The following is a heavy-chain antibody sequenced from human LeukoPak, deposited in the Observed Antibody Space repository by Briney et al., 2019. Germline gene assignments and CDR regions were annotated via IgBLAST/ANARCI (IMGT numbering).Heavy chain of an antibody. CDR1: GYTFTGYY. CDR3: ARSSPYSGNDY. D-gene: IGHD1-26*01. Sequence: GASVKVSCKASGYTFTGYYMRWVRQAPGQGLEWMGRIDPNSGGTNYAQKFQGRVTMTRDTSISTAYMEVSRLRSDDTAVYYCARSSPYSGNDYWGQGTLVTVSS. J-gene: IGHJ4*02. V-gene: IGHV1-2*06. CDR2: IDPNSGGT.